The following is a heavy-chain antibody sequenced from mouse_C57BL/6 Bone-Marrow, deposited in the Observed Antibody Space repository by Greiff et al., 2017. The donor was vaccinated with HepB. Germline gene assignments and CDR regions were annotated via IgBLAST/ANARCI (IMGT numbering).Heavy chain of an antibody. J-gene: IGHJ3*01. CDR3: ARHGATVVDPFAY. CDR1: GFTFSSYG. Sequence: EVQGVESGGDLVKPGGSLKLSCAASGFTFSSYGMSWVRQTPDKRLEWVATISSGGSYTYYPDSVKGRFTISRDNAKNTLYLQMSSLKSEDTAMYYCARHGATVVDPFAYWGQGTLVTVSA. D-gene: IGHD1-1*01. V-gene: IGHV5-6*01. CDR2: ISSGGSYT.